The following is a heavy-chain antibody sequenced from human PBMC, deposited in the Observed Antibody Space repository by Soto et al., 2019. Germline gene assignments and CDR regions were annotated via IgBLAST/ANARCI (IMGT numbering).Heavy chain of an antibody. CDR3: TRRPPSSGHPGLYAFDI. D-gene: IGHD3-22*01. V-gene: IGHV3-30*03. J-gene: IGHJ3*02. CDR1: GFTFGNHG. CDR2: ISPDGSTE. Sequence: GGSLRLSCAASGFTFGNHGMHWVRQAPGKGMEWVAVISPDGSTEGYADSVKGRVTMTRDTSATTVYMELSSLTSEDTAVYYCTRRPPSSGHPGLYAFDIWGQGTMVTVSS.